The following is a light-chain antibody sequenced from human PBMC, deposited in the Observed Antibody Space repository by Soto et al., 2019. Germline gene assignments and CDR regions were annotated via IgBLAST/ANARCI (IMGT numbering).Light chain of an antibody. CDR3: AAWDDSLSGSL. CDR2: RNN. Sequence: QAVVTQPPSASGTPGQRVTISCSGSSSNIGSNFVYWYQQLPGTAPKLLIYRNNQRPSGVPDRFSGSKSGTSASLAISELRSEDEADYYCAAWDDSLSGSLFGGGTKLTVL. J-gene: IGLJ2*01. CDR1: SSNIGSNF. V-gene: IGLV1-47*01.